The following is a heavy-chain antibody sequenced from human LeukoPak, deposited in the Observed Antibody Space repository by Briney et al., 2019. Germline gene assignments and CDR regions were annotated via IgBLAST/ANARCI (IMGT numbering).Heavy chain of an antibody. CDR2: ITSDGRST. CDR1: GFTFSSHW. Sequence: HPGGSLRLSCAVSGFTFSSHWMHWVRHAPGKGLVWVSRITSDGRSTTYADSVKGRFTISRDNAKNTLYLQMNSLRAEDTAVYYCARERYSRREDDAFDIWGQGTMVTVSS. CDR3: ARERYSRREDDAFDI. V-gene: IGHV3-74*03. D-gene: IGHD2-15*01. J-gene: IGHJ3*02.